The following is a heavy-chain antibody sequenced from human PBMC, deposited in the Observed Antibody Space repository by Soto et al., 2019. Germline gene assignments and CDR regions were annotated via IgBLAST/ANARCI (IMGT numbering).Heavy chain of an antibody. CDR1: GFAFSSYW. J-gene: IGHJ4*02. CDR2: INSDGSST. Sequence: GGSLRLSCAASGFAFSSYWMHWVRQAPGKGLVWVSRINSDGSSTSYAASVKGRFTISRDNAKNTLYLQMNSLRAEDTAVYYCARDRVAAGMDYWGQGTLVTVSS. V-gene: IGHV3-74*01. D-gene: IGHD6-13*01. CDR3: ARDRVAAGMDY.